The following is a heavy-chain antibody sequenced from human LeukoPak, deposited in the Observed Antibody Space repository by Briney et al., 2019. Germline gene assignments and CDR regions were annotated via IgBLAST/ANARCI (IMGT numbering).Heavy chain of an antibody. V-gene: IGHV4-59*12. Sequence: LRLSCTASGFTFRDYTMSWVRQPPGKGLEWIGNIFYSGSTYYSPSLKSRVTISLDTSRNQFSLKLNSVTAADTAVYYCARSRGRLAQLDYWGQGTLVTVSP. CDR1: GFTFRDYT. D-gene: IGHD6-25*01. CDR2: IFYSGST. CDR3: ARSRGRLAQLDY. J-gene: IGHJ4*02.